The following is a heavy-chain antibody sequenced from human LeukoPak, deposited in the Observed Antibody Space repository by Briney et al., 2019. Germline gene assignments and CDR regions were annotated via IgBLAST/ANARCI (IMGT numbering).Heavy chain of an antibody. V-gene: IGHV4-4*07. J-gene: IGHJ5*02. CDR2: IYTSGST. CDR3: ARVVVVPAAIRFDP. CDR1: GGSISSYY. Sequence: PSETLSLTCTVSGGSISSYYWSWIRQPAGNGLEWIGRIYTSGSTNYNPSLKSRVTMSVDTSKNQFSLKLSSVTAADTAVSYCARVVVVPAAIRFDPWGQGTLVTVSS. D-gene: IGHD2-2*01.